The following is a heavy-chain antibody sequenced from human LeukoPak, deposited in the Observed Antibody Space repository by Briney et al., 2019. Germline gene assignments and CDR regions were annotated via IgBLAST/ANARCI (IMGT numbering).Heavy chain of an antibody. V-gene: IGHV3-21*01. Sequence: GGSLRLSCAASGFTFKTYTMHWVRQAPGMGLEWVSSISSSSSYIFYADSVKGRFTISRDNAKNSLYLQMSSLRAEDAAVYYCARNSQPVVPAATGYFDYWGQGTLVTVSS. CDR1: GFTFKTYT. CDR2: ISSSSSYI. J-gene: IGHJ4*02. D-gene: IGHD2-2*01. CDR3: ARNSQPVVPAATGYFDY.